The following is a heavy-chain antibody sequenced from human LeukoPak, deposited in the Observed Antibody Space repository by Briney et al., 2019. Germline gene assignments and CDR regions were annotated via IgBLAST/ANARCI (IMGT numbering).Heavy chain of an antibody. V-gene: IGHV3-21*06. J-gene: IGHJ4*02. CDR2: IGPTGSDR. CDR1: GLTFSTSG. CDR3: AKGYQWLVPFDY. Sequence: PGGSLRLSCTASGLTFSTSGFNWVRQAPGKGLEWVASIGPTGSDRYHADSIKGRFTISRDNANNFLYLQMNSLRAEDTAVYYCAKGYQWLVPFDYWGQGTLVTVSS. D-gene: IGHD6-19*01.